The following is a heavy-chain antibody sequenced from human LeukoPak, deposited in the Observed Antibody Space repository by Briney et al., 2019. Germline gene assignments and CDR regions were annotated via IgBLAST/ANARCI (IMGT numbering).Heavy chain of an antibody. D-gene: IGHD5-18*01. Sequence: PGGSLRLSCAASGFISSNYWMSWVRQAPGKGLEWVANIKHDGSEKYYVDSVRGRFTISRDNAKNSLYLQMNSLRAEDTAVYYCARDTATYWGQGTLVTVSS. V-gene: IGHV3-7*01. CDR2: IKHDGSEK. CDR1: GFISSNYW. J-gene: IGHJ4*02. CDR3: ARDTATY.